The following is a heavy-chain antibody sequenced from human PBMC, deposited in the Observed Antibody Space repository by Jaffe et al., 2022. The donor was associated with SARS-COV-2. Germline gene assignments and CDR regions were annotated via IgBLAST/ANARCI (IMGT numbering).Heavy chain of an antibody. Sequence: QVQLVESGGGVVQPGRSLRLSCAASGFTFSSYAMHWVRQAPGKGLEWVAVISYDGSNKYYADSVKGRFTISRDNSKNTLYLQMNSLRAEDTAVYYCARAGLAPSAVNAENWFDPWGQGTLVTVSS. D-gene: IGHD1-1*01. CDR2: ISYDGSNK. CDR3: ARAGLAPSAVNAENWFDP. V-gene: IGHV3-30*04. CDR1: GFTFSSYA. J-gene: IGHJ5*02.